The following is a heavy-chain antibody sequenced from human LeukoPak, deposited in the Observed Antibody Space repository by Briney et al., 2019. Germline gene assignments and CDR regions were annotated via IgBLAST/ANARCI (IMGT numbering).Heavy chain of an antibody. J-gene: IGHJ3*02. CDR1: GGSISSYY. D-gene: IGHD4-17*01. CDR3: ASTVNYGDYYAFDI. CDR2: IYTSGST. Sequence: SETLSLTCTVSGGSISSYYWSWIRQPAGKGLEWIGRIYTSGSTNYNPSLKSRVTMSVDTSKNQFSLKLSSVTAADTAVYYCASTVNYGDYYAFDIWGQGTMVTVSS. V-gene: IGHV4-4*07.